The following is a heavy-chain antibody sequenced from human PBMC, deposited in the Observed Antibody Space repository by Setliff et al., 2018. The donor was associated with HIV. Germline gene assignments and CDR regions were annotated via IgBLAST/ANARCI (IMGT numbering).Heavy chain of an antibody. CDR1: GYTFTAYY. CDR3: ARARRDSYDRGRRNHYYIDV. V-gene: IGHV1-2*02. CDR2: ITPNGDDT. Sequence: ASVKVSCKSSGYTFTAYYIHWVRQARGQGLEWMGWITPNGDDTNYPQKFEGRVTLTRDTSIATAYMELRSLTSDDTAVYYCARARRDSYDRGRRNHYYIDVWGKGTTVTVSS. D-gene: IGHD3-22*01. J-gene: IGHJ6*03.